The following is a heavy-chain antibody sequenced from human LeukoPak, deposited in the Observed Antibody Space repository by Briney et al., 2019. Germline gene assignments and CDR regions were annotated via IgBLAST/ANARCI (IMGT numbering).Heavy chain of an antibody. V-gene: IGHV3-73*01. CDR1: GFTFSGSA. Sequence: GGSLRLSCAASGFTFSGSAMHWVRQASGKGLEWVGRIRSKANSYATAYAASVKGRFTISRDDSKNTAYLQMNSLKTEDTAVYYCTSPPAFQTRSSYYYYYMDVWGKGNTVTVSS. CDR3: TSPPAFQTRSSYYYYYMDV. CDR2: IRSKANSYAT. D-gene: IGHD2/OR15-2a*01. J-gene: IGHJ6*03.